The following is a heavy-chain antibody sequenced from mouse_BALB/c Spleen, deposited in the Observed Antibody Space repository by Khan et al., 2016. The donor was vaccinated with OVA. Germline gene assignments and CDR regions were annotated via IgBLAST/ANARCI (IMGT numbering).Heavy chain of an antibody. CDR3: ERGARATYYFDY. D-gene: IGHD3-1*01. Sequence: EVQLQESGPGLVKPSQSLSLTCSVTGYSITSCYYWNWIRQFPGNKLEWMGYISYDGSDNCNPSLKNRFSITRDTSKNQFFLKLKSVTTEDTATYYCERGARATYYFDYWGQGTSLTVSS. CDR2: ISYDGSD. J-gene: IGHJ2*03. CDR1: GYSITSCYY. V-gene: IGHV3-6*01.